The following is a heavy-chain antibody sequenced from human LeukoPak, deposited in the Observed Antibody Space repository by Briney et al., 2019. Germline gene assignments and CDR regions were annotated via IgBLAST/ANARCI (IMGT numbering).Heavy chain of an antibody. CDR3: ARALAVAGKNWFDP. CDR1: GYTFTGYY. D-gene: IGHD6-19*01. CDR2: INPNSGGT. V-gene: IGHV1-2*02. Sequence: VASVKVSCKASGYTFTGYYMHWVRQAPGQGLEWMGWINPNSGGTNYAQKFQGRVTMTRDTSISTAYVELSRLRSDDTAVYYCARALAVAGKNWFDPWGQGTLVTVSS. J-gene: IGHJ5*02.